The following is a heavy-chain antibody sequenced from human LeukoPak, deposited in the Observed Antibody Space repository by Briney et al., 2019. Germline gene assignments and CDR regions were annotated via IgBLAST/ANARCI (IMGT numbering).Heavy chain of an antibody. D-gene: IGHD1-26*01. J-gene: IGHJ2*01. V-gene: IGHV4-30-4*01. CDR1: GGSISSGDYY. Sequence: PSQTLSLTCTVPGGSISSGDYYWSWIRQPPGTGLEWIGYIYYSGSTYYNPSLKSRVTISVDTSKNQFSLKLNSVTAADTAVYYCAREVPWVWNFDLWGRGTLSLSPQ. CDR2: IYYSGST. CDR3: AREVPWVWNFDL.